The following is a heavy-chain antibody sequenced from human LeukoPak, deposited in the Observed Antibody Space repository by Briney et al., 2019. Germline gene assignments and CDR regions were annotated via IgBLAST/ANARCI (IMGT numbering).Heavy chain of an antibody. CDR1: GGSFSGYY. Sequence: SETLSLTCAVYGGSFSGYYWRWLRQPPGKGLEWLGEINHSGSTNYNPSLKSRVTISVDTSKNQFSLKLSSVTAADTAVYYCARGRYGSGSYYSGFHWFDPWGQGTLVTVSS. V-gene: IGHV4-34*01. J-gene: IGHJ5*02. CDR2: INHSGST. D-gene: IGHD3-10*01. CDR3: ARGRYGSGSYYSGFHWFDP.